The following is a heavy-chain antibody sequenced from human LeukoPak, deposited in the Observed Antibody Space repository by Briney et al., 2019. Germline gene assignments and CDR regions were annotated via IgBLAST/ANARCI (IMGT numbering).Heavy chain of an antibody. V-gene: IGHV3-7*01. J-gene: IGHJ4*02. Sequence: GGSLRLSCAASGFSLSGYWMTWVRQAPGKGLEWVARLHADGVEQNYVDSVTGRSTMSRDNAKNSLDLQMNSLRVEDTAVYYCARGGYSFDYLGQGTLVAVSS. D-gene: IGHD5-18*01. CDR2: LHADGVEQ. CDR1: GFSLSGYW. CDR3: ARGGYSFDY.